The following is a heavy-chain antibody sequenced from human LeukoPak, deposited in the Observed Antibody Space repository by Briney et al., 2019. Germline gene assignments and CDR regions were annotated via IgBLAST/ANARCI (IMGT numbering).Heavy chain of an antibody. Sequence: ASVKVSCKVSGYTLTELSMHWVRQAPGKGLEWMGGFDPEDGETIYAQKFQGRVTMTEDTSTDTAYMELSSLRSEDTAVYYCATLIGIAAAGHPFDYWGQGTLVTVSS. CDR2: FDPEDGET. V-gene: IGHV1-24*01. J-gene: IGHJ4*02. CDR3: ATLIGIAAAGHPFDY. CDR1: GYTLTELS. D-gene: IGHD6-13*01.